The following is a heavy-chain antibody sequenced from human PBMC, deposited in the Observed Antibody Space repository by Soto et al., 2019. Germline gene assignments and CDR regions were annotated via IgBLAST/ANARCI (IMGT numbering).Heavy chain of an antibody. V-gene: IGHV3-21*06. Sequence: EVQLVESGGGLVEPGGSLRLSCAASGFTSSEYNMNWVRQAPGKGLEWVSSISNDNTYIYYADSVKGRFTISRDNAKNSLHLQINSLRAEDTAVYYCARPRGYYSRVSRYYYIDVWGQGTTVTVSS. D-gene: IGHD3-3*01. J-gene: IGHJ6*03. CDR1: GFTSSEYN. CDR3: ARPRGYYSRVSRYYYIDV. CDR2: ISNDNTYI.